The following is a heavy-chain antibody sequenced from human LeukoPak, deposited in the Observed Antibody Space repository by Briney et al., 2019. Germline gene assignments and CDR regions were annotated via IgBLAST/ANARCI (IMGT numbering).Heavy chain of an antibody. CDR1: GGSISSYY. D-gene: IGHD1-26*01. J-gene: IGHJ3*02. CDR3: ASELVGATLNAFDI. Sequence: SEALSLTCTVSGGSISSYYWSWIRQPAGKGLEWIGRIYTSGSTNYNPSLKSRVTMSVDASKNQFSLKLSSVTAADTAVYYCASELVGATLNAFDIWGQGTMVTVSS. CDR2: IYTSGST. V-gene: IGHV4-4*07.